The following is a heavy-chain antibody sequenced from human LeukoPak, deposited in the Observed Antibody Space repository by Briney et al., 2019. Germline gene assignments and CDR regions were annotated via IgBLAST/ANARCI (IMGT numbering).Heavy chain of an antibody. J-gene: IGHJ4*02. CDR2: ISGSGGST. CDR3: ASPARYCSGGSCPYYFDY. D-gene: IGHD2-15*01. CDR1: GFTFSSYA. Sequence: GGSLRLSCAASGFTFSSYAMSWVRQAPGKGLEWVSAISGSGGSTYYADSVKGRFTISRDNSKNTLYLQMNSLRAEDTAVYYCASPARYCSGGSCPYYFDYWGQGTLVTVSS. V-gene: IGHV3-23*01.